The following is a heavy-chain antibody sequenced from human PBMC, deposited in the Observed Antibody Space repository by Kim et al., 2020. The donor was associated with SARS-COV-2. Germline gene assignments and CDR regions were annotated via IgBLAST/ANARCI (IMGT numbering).Heavy chain of an antibody. CDR2: INHSGST. V-gene: IGHV4-34*01. J-gene: IGHJ6*02. Sequence: SETLSLTCAVYGGSFSGYYWSWIRQPPGKGLEWIGEINHSGSTNYNPSLKSRVTISVDTSKNQFSLKLSSVTAADTAVYYCARGIGGITMIVVVRAYYYYGMDVCGQGTTVTVSS. CDR1: GGSFSGYY. D-gene: IGHD3-22*01. CDR3: ARGIGGITMIVVVRAYYYYGMDV.